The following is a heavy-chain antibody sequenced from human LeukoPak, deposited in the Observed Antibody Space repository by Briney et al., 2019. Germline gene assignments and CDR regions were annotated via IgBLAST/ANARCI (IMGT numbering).Heavy chain of an antibody. CDR1: GFSFSNSF. D-gene: IGHD2-21*02. Sequence: GGSLTLSCAASGFSFSNSFMSWVRQAPGKGLEWVSGISGSGSTTNYADSVKGRFTISRDNSKNTLYLQMNTLRAEDTAVYYCAKGVVVVTAMNYFDYWGQGTLVTVSS. V-gene: IGHV3-23*01. J-gene: IGHJ4*02. CDR3: AKGVVVVTAMNYFDY. CDR2: ISGSGSTT.